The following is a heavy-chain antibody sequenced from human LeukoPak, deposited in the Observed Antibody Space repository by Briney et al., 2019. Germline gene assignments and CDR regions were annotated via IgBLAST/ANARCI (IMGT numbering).Heavy chain of an antibody. D-gene: IGHD3-10*01. V-gene: IGHV4-34*01. CDR1: VGSFSGYY. J-gene: IGHJ6*03. CDR3: ARGYYGSGSHCCHMDV. CDR2: INHSGST. Sequence: SETLSLTCAVYVGSFSGYYWSWIRQPPGKGLEWIGEINHSGSTNYNSSLKSRVTISVDTSKNQFPLKLSSVTAADTAVYYCARGYYGSGSHCCHMDVWGKGTTITVS.